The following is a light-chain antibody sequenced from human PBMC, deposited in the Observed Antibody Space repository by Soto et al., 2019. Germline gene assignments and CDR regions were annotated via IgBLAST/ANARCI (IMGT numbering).Light chain of an antibody. CDR2: DVS. Sequence: QSALTQPASVSASPGQSITISCTGTSSDVGGYNYVSWYQQHPGKAPKLMIYDVSNRPSGVSDRFSGSKSGNTASLTISRLQAEDEADYYCNSYTSSSTHVFGTGTKVTVL. V-gene: IGLV2-14*01. CDR1: SSDVGGYNY. CDR3: NSYTSSSTHV. J-gene: IGLJ1*01.